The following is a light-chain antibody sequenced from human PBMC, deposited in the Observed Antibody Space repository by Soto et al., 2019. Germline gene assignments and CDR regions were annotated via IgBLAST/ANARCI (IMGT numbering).Light chain of an antibody. CDR1: QGIGNY. Sequence: DIQMTQSPSSLSASVGDRVTITRRASQGIGNYLAWYQQKPGKVPKLLIYATSTLQSGVPSRFSGSGSGADFTLTISSLQPEDVATYYCQKYNTAPLTLGGGTKVEIK. V-gene: IGKV1-27*01. CDR2: ATS. CDR3: QKYNTAPLT. J-gene: IGKJ4*01.